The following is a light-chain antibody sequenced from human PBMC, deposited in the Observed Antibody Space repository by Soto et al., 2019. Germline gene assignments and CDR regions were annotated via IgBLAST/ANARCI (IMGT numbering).Light chain of an antibody. CDR2: DVS. J-gene: IGLJ2*01. V-gene: IGLV2-11*02. CDR3: CSYAGGYTHAV. CDR1: SSNIGNNY. Sequence: QSVLTQSPSVSAAPGQQVTISCSGSSSNIGNNYVSWYQQHPGKAPKLMIYDVSKRPSGVPDRFSGSKSGNTASLTISGLQAEDEADYYCCSYAGGYTHAVFGGGTKLTVL.